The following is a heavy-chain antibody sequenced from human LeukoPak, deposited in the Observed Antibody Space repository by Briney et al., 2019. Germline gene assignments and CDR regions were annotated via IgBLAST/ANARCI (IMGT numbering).Heavy chain of an antibody. CDR3: ARDPDWFDP. CDR1: GFTFSSYS. V-gene: IGHV3-7*01. CDR2: IKQDGSEK. J-gene: IGHJ5*02. Sequence: GGSLRLSCVASGFTFSSYSMNWVRQAPGKGLEWVANIKQDGSEKYYVDSVKGRFTISRDNAKNSLYLQMNSLRAEDTAVYYCARDPDWFDPWGQGTLVTVSS.